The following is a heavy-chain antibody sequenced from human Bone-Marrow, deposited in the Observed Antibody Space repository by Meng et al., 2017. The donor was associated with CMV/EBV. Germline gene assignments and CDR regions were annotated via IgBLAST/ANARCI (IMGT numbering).Heavy chain of an antibody. CDR3: ARGGLRRNWFDP. CDR2: MYYSGST. V-gene: IGHV4-39*07. D-gene: IGHD2-21*01. J-gene: IGHJ5*02. CDR1: GGSISSSSYY. Sequence: SETLSLTCTVSGGSISSSSYYWGWIRQPPGKGLEWIGSMYYSGSTYYNPSLKSRVTISVDTSKNQFSLKMSSLTAADTAVYYCARGGLRRNWFDPWGQGTLVTVSS.